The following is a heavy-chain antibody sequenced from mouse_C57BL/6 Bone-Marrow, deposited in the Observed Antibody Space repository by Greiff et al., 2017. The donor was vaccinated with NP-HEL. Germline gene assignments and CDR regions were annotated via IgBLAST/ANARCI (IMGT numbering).Heavy chain of an antibody. CDR1: GFTFSDYY. J-gene: IGHJ3*01. CDR2: ISNGGGST. CDR3: ARRWLLLPFAY. V-gene: IGHV5-12*01. D-gene: IGHD2-3*01. Sequence: EVHLVESGGGLVQPGGSLKLSCAASGFTFSDYYMYWVRQTPEKRLEWVAYISNGGGSTYYPDTVKGRFTISRDNAKNTLYLQMSRLKSEDTAMYYCARRWLLLPFAYWGQGTLVTVSA.